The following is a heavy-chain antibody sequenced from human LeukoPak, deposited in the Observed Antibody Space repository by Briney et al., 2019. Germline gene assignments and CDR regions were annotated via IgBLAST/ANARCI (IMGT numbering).Heavy chain of an antibody. CDR2: IYYSGST. CDR1: GGSISSYY. J-gene: IGHJ3*02. Sequence: SETLSLTCTVSGGSISSYYWSWIRQPPGKGLEWIGYIYYSGSTNYNPSLKSRVTISVDTSKNQFSLKLSSVTAADTAVYYCARLMPGYDAFDIWGQGTMVTVSS. CDR3: ARLMPGYDAFDI. D-gene: IGHD5-12*01. V-gene: IGHV4-59*08.